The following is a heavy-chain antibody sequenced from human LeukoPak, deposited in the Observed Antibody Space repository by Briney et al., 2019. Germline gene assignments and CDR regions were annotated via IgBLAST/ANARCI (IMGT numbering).Heavy chain of an antibody. CDR2: IYTSGST. V-gene: IGHV4-61*02. D-gene: IGHD3-10*01. J-gene: IGHJ4*02. Sequence: SQTLSLTCTVSGGSISSGSYYWSWIRQPAGKGLEWIGRIYTSGSTNYNPSLKSRVTISVDTSKSQFSLKLSSVTAADTAVYYCARADVLLWFGELSYWGQGTLVTVSS. CDR1: GGSISSGSYY. CDR3: ARADVLLWFGELSY.